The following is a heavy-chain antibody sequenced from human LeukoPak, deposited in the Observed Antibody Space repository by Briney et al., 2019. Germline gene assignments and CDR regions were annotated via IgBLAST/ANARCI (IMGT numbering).Heavy chain of an antibody. V-gene: IGHV3-30-3*01. CDR1: GFTFNTYS. J-gene: IGHJ3*02. Sequence: PGGSLRLSCVASGFTFNTYSMHWVRQAPGKGLEWVAVLSFDGDEKHYADSVKGRFTISRDNSKNTLYLQMNSLRAEDTAIYYCAKDLGYCSTTSCAVAFDIWGQGTMVTVSS. CDR3: AKDLGYCSTTSCAVAFDI. D-gene: IGHD2-2*01. CDR2: LSFDGDEK.